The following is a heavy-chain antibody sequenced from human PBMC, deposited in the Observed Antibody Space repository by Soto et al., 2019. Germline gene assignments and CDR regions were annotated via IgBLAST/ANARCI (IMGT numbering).Heavy chain of an antibody. CDR3: AKGGRTSWFDL. J-gene: IGHJ5*02. Sequence: EVQLLESGGGLVQPGVSLRLSWAASGFTFSSYPMSWVRQAPGKGLEWVSVVSVSGGTTFYADSVKGRFTISRDNSKNSLYLQMNSLRADDTAVYYCAKGGRTSWFDLWGQGALVTVSS. CDR1: GFTFSSYP. CDR2: VSVSGGTT. V-gene: IGHV3-23*01.